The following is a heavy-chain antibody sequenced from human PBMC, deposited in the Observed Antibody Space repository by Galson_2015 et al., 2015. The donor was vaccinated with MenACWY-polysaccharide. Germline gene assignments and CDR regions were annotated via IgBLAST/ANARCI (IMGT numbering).Heavy chain of an antibody. CDR1: GFTFSSND. CDR2: ISSDGGNT. Sequence: SLRLSCAASGFTFSSNDMTWVRQAPGKGLEWVSSISSDGGNTYADSVEGRFTISRDDSKNTLYLQMSSLGAEDTAIYYCAKQIPYWYFDLWGRGTLVTVSS. J-gene: IGHJ2*01. CDR3: AKQIPYWYFDL. V-gene: IGHV3-23*01.